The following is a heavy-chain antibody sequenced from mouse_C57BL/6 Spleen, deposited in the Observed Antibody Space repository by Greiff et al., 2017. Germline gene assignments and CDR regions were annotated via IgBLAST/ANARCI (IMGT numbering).Heavy chain of an antibody. CDR1: GYTFTSYW. J-gene: IGHJ4*01. D-gene: IGHD1-1*01. CDR3: ARQLTTVVAFYAMDY. CDR2: IYPGSGST. V-gene: IGHV1-55*01. Sequence: QVQLQQPGAELVKPGASVKMSCKASGYTFTSYWITWVKQRPGQGLEWIGDIYPGSGSTNYNEKFKSKATLTVDTSSSTAYMQLSSLTSEDSAVYYCARQLTTVVAFYAMDYWGQGTSVTVSS.